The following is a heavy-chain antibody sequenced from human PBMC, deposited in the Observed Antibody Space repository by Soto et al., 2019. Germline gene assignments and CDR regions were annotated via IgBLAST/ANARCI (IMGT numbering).Heavy chain of an antibody. CDR1: GAPITTTKW. J-gene: IGHJ6*02. CDR3: ATQTISYTWGV. Sequence: QVQLQESGPGLVKPSETLSLTCTVSGAPITTTKWWAWVRLPPGKGLEWIGELSRGDERSSNPSLEGRCTMSLDKSNNHFSLKLTSVPAADTAIYYCATQTISYTWGVWGRGPSVTVS. D-gene: IGHD3-16*01. CDR2: LSRGDER. V-gene: IGHV4-4*02.